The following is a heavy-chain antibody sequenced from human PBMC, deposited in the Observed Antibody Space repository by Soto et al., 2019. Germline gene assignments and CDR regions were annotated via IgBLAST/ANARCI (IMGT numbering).Heavy chain of an antibody. CDR3: AKDADFDTRNLHH. D-gene: IGHD3-22*01. CDR2: ISHDGSNK. V-gene: IGHV3-30*18. J-gene: IGHJ5*02. CDR1: GFPFSRYE. Sequence: ESGGGVVQPGRSLRLSCAASGFPFSRYEIHWVRQVPCRGLERVELISHDGSNKYYVDSAKGRFIISRDNSKNTVYLQMNSLRTEDTDLYYCAKDADFDTRNLHHWGQGTLVTVSS.